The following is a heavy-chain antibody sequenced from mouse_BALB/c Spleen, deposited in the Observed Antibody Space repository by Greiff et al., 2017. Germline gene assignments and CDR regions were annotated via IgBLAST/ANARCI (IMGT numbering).Heavy chain of an antibody. Sequence: EVKLVESGGGLVKPGGSLKLSCAASGFTFSSYAMSWVRQSPEKRLEWVAEISSGGSYTYYPDTVTGRFTISRDNAKKTLYLEMSSLRSEDTAMYYCAREDDYDQSAMDYWGQGTSVTVSS. CDR1: GFTFSSYA. V-gene: IGHV5-9-4*01. CDR2: ISSGGSYT. CDR3: AREDDYDQSAMDY. J-gene: IGHJ4*01. D-gene: IGHD2-4*01.